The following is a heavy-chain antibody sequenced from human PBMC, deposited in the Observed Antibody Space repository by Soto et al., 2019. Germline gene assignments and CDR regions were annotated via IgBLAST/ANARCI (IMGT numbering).Heavy chain of an antibody. CDR3: GRDMYSSSSPLWLDAFDI. CDR2: ISSSSSTI. D-gene: IGHD6-6*01. V-gene: IGHV3-48*01. Sequence: RGTLRLSCAASAFTFSRYSMNWVRQAPGKGLEWVSYISSSSSTIYYTDSVKGRFTISRDNAKNSLYLQMNSLRAEDTAVYYCGRDMYSSSSPLWLDAFDIWGQGTIVSVS. J-gene: IGHJ3*02. CDR1: AFTFSRYS.